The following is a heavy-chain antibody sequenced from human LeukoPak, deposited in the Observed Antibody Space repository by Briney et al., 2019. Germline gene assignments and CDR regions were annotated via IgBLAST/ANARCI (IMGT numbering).Heavy chain of an antibody. J-gene: IGHJ4*02. CDR1: GFTFSDYY. CDR2: ISSSSSYT. D-gene: IGHD6-19*01. CDR3: AKDIAVAGTGSRFDY. V-gene: IGHV3-11*05. Sequence: PGGSLRLSCAASGFTFSDYYMSWVRQAPGKGLEWVSYISSSSSYTNYADSVKGRFTISRDNAKNSLYLQMNSLRAEDTAVYYCAKDIAVAGTGSRFDYWGQGTLVTVSS.